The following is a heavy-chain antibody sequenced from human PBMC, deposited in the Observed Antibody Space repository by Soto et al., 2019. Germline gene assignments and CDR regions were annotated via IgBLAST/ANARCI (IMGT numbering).Heavy chain of an antibody. CDR3: AKDEVLVVAVARDYYGMDV. Sequence: ASVKVSCKASGFTFTSSAVQWVRQARGQRLEWIGWIVVGSGNTNYAQKFQERVTITRDMSTSTAYMELSSLRAEDTAVYYCAKDEVLVVAVARDYYGMDVWGQGTTVTVS. D-gene: IGHD2-15*01. V-gene: IGHV1-58*01. J-gene: IGHJ6*02. CDR2: IVVGSGNT. CDR1: GFTFTSSA.